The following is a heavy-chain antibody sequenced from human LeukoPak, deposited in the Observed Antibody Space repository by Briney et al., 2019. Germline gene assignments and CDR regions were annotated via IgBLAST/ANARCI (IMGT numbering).Heavy chain of an antibody. V-gene: IGHV3-30*03. CDR3: ARGGTPITIFGVVPYFDY. J-gene: IGHJ4*01. CDR2: ISYDGSNK. Sequence: GGSLRLSCAASGFTFSSYGMHWVRQAPGKGLEWVAVISYDGSNKYYADSVKGRFTISRDNAKNSLYLQMNSLRAEDTAVYYCARGGTPITIFGVVPYFDYWGHGTLVTVSS. D-gene: IGHD3-3*01. CDR1: GFTFSSYG.